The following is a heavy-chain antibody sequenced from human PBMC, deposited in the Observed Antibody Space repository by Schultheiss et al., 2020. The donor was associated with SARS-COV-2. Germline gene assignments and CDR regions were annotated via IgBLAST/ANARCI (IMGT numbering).Heavy chain of an antibody. V-gene: IGHV4-59*01. D-gene: IGHD3-22*01. J-gene: IGHJ3*02. Sequence: SETLSLTCTVSGDSITTYYWSWFRQPPGKGLEWIGYLHYSGDTNSNPSLKSRVITSVHTSKNQFSLELTSVTAADTAVYYCARSRGVYYDSIAFDIWGQGTMVTVSS. CDR1: GDSITTYY. CDR3: ARSRGVYYDSIAFDI. CDR2: LHYSGDT.